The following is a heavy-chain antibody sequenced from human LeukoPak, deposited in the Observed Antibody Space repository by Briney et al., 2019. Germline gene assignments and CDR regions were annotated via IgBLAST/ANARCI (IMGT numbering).Heavy chain of an antibody. J-gene: IGHJ6*03. V-gene: IGHV3-21*01. CDR2: ISRSSPYI. Sequence: GGSLRLSCAASGFTFSDYTMNWVRQAPGKGLEWVSSISRSSPYIYYADSVEGRFTISRDNAKNSLYLQMNSLRAEDTAVYYCARANFGYYDFWSGYSLLDYMDVWGKGTTVTVSS. D-gene: IGHD3-3*01. CDR3: ARANFGYYDFWSGYSLLDYMDV. CDR1: GFTFSDYT.